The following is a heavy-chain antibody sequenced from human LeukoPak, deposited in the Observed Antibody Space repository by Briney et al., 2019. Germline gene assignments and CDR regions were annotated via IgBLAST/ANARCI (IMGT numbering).Heavy chain of an antibody. D-gene: IGHD2-2*02. CDR1: GGSISSYY. J-gene: IGHJ4*02. CDR3: ANGVVPAAIYY. V-gene: IGHV4-59*08. CDR2: IYYSGST. Sequence: PSETLSLTCTVSGGSISSYYWSWIRQPPGKGLEWIGYIYYSGSTNYNPSLKSRVTISVDTSKNQFSLKLSPVTAADTAVYYCANGVVPAAIYYWGQGTLVTVSS.